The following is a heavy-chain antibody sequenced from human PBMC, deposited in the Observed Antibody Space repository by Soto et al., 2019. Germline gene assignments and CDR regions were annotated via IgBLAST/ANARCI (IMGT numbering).Heavy chain of an antibody. Sequence: SETLSLTCTVSGGSISSYYWTWIRQPPGKGLGWIGYIYYSGSTNHNLSLKSRVTISIDTSKNQFSLKLSSVTAADTAVYYCARVNDFWTGYYSTNWFDPWGQGTLVTVSS. CDR1: GGSISSYY. D-gene: IGHD3-3*01. CDR2: IYYSGST. V-gene: IGHV4-59*01. J-gene: IGHJ5*02. CDR3: ARVNDFWTGYYSTNWFDP.